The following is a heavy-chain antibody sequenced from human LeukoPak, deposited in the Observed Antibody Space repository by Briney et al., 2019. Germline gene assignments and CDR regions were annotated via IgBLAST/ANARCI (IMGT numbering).Heavy chain of an antibody. V-gene: IGHV3-53*01. CDR1: GFTVSSNY. Sequence: GGSLRLSCAASGFTVSSNYMSWVRQAPGKGLEWVSVIYSGGSTYYADSVKGRFTISRDNARNSLYLQMNSLRAEDTAIYYCARVDAALDYWGQGTLVTVSS. D-gene: IGHD6-6*01. CDR3: ARVDAALDY. CDR2: IYSGGST. J-gene: IGHJ4*02.